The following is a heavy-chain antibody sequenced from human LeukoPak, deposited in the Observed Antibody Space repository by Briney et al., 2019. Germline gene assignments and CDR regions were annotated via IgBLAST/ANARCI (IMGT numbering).Heavy chain of an antibody. D-gene: IGHD6-13*01. CDR1: GFTFRSYG. V-gene: IGHV3-30*18. CDR3: AKDYRSWFLDY. Sequence: GGSLRLSCAASGFTFRSYGMHWVRQAPGKGLEWVAVISFDGSNKYYADSVKGRLTISRDDSKNTLYLQMNSLRAEDTAVYYCAKDYRSWFLDYWGQGTLVTVSS. CDR2: ISFDGSNK. J-gene: IGHJ4*02.